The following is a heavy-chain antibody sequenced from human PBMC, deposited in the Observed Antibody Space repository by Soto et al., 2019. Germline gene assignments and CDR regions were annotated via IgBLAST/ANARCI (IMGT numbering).Heavy chain of an antibody. V-gene: IGHV3-23*01. J-gene: IGHJ3*02. CDR3: TTDPPQTYYYDSSGYYYPDNDAFDI. CDR1: GFTFSSYA. D-gene: IGHD3-22*01. Sequence: GGSLRLSCAASGFTFSSYAMSWVRQAPGKGLEWVSAISGSGGRTDYADPVKGRFTISRDDSKNTLYLQMNSLKTEDTAVYYCTTDPPQTYYYDSSGYYYPDNDAFDIWGQGTMVTVSS. CDR2: ISGSGGRT.